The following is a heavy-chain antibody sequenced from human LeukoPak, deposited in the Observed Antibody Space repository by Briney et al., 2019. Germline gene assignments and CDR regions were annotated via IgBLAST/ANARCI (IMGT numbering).Heavy chain of an antibody. CDR3: ARDQPAGSCYDY. Sequence: SVXVXCXASGYTFTSYGISWVRQAPGQGLEWMGWISAYNGNTNYAQKLQGRVTMTTDTSTSTAYMELRSLRSDDTAVYYCARDQPAGSCYDYWGQGTLVTVSS. V-gene: IGHV1-18*01. CDR1: GYTFTSYG. CDR2: ISAYNGNT. D-gene: IGHD2-15*01. J-gene: IGHJ4*02.